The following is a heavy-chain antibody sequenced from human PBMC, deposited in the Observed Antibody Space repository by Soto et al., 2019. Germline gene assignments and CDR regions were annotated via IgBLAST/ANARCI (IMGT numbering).Heavy chain of an antibody. V-gene: IGHV1-2*02. CDR1: GYTFTGYY. J-gene: IGHJ5*02. CDR3: ARGIGSSWYVGWFDP. Sequence: QVQLVQSGAEVKKPGASVKVSCKASGYTFTGYYMHWVRQAPGQGLEWMGWINPNSGGTNYAQKFQGRVTMTRDTSISTVYMELSRLRSDDTAVYYCARGIGSSWYVGWFDPWGQGTLVTVSS. D-gene: IGHD6-13*01. CDR2: INPNSGGT.